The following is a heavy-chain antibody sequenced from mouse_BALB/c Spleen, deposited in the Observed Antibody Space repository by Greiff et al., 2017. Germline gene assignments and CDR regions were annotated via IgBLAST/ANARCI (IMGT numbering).Heavy chain of an antibody. CDR3: ARILLMGYGAMDY. V-gene: IGHV1-14*01. Sequence: VQLQQSGPELVKPGASVKMSCKASGYTFTSYVMHWVKQKPGQGLEWIGYINPYNDGTKYNEKFKGKATLTSDKSSSTAYIELSSLTSEDSAVYYCARILLMGYGAMDYWGQGTSVTVSS. J-gene: IGHJ4*01. D-gene: IGHD1-1*01. CDR1: GYTFTSYV. CDR2: INPYNDGT.